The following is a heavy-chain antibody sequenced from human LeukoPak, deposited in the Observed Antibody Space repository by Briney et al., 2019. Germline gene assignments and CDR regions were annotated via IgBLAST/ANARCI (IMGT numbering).Heavy chain of an antibody. CDR2: IYYSGST. CDR3: ARDLAAAGTSDAFDI. J-gene: IGHJ3*02. D-gene: IGHD6-13*01. V-gene: IGHV4-61*03. Sequence: SETLSLTCTVSGYSISSGYYWGWIRQPPGKGLEWIGYIYYSGSTNYNPSLKSRVTISVDTYKNHFSLKLRSVTAADTAVYYCARDLAAAGTSDAFDIWGQGTMVTVSS. CDR1: GYSISSGYY.